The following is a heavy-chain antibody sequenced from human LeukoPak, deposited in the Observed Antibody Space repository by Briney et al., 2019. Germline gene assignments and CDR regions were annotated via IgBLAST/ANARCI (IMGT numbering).Heavy chain of an antibody. V-gene: IGHV4-30-4*08. CDR1: GGSISSGDYY. Sequence: SETLSLTCTVSGGSISSGDYYWSWIRQPPGKGLEWIGYIYYSGSTYYNPSLKSRVTISVDTSKNQFSLKLSFVTAADTAVYYCARGVSPIFASWWFDPWGQGTLVTVSS. J-gene: IGHJ5*02. CDR3: ARGVSPIFASWWFDP. CDR2: IYYSGST. D-gene: IGHD6-13*01.